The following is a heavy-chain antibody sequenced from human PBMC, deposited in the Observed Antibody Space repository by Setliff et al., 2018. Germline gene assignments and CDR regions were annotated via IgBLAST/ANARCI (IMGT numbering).Heavy chain of an antibody. CDR3: AKDQIWRPSSGWYSPFDY. D-gene: IGHD6-19*01. CDR1: GFTFSSYG. Sequence: PGGSLRLSCAASGFTFSSYGMHWVRQAPGKGLEWVAVIWYDGSNKYYADSVKGRFTISRDNSKNTLYLQMNSLRAEDTAVYYCAKDQIWRPSSGWYSPFDYWGQGTLVTVSS. J-gene: IGHJ4*02. CDR2: IWYDGSNK. V-gene: IGHV3-33*06.